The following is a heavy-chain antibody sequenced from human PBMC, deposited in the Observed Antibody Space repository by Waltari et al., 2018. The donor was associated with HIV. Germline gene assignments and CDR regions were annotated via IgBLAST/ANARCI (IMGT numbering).Heavy chain of an antibody. Sequence: QVRLQQSGPGLVKPSQTLSLTCTVSGGSISSSNYYWSWIRQPAGKGLEWIWRFYTSGNTNYNPALKMRATISTDTVKNQFSLKVTSVTAAGPAVDYCARTSYYDTCGWGGMDVWGQGTTVTVSS. CDR3: ARTSYYDTCGWGGMDV. D-gene: IGHD3-22*01. CDR1: GGSISSSNYY. V-gene: IGHV4-61*02. J-gene: IGHJ6*02. CDR2: FYTSGNT.